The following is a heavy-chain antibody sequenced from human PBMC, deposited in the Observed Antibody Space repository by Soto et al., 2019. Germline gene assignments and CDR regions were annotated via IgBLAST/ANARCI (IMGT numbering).Heavy chain of an antibody. D-gene: IGHD3-3*01. CDR3: AKDRDFGVVIFDY. J-gene: IGHJ4*02. CDR2: ISGSGGST. CDR1: GFTFSSYA. V-gene: IGHV3-23*01. Sequence: GGSLRLSCAASGFTFSSYAMSWVRQAPGKGLEWVSAISGSGGSTYYADSVKGRFTISRDNSKKTLYLQMNSLRAEDTAVYYCAKDRDFGVVIFDYWGQGTLVTVSS.